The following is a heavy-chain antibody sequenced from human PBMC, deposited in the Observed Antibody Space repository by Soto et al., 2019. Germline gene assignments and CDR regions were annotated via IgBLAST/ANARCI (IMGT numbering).Heavy chain of an antibody. V-gene: IGHV4-34*01. CDR2: INHSGST. J-gene: IGHJ5*02. CDR1: GGSFSGYY. CDR3: ARTSQFYSSSSP. Sequence: QVQLQQWGAGLLKPSETLSLTCAVYGGSFSGYYWSWIRQPPGKGLEWIGEINHSGSTNYNPSLKSRVTISVDTSKNQFSLKLSSVTAADTAVYYCARTSQFYSSSSPWGQGTLVTVSS. D-gene: IGHD6-13*01.